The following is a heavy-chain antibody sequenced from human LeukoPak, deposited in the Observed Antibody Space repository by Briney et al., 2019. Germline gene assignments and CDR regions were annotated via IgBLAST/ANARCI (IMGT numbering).Heavy chain of an antibody. J-gene: IGHJ3*02. Sequence: SETLSLTCAVYGGSFSGYYWSWIRQPPGKGLEWIGEINHSGSTNYNPSLKGRVTISVDTSKNQFSLKLSSVTAADTAVYYCARGFYDSSGYYYDAFDIWGQGTMVTVSS. CDR2: INHSGST. D-gene: IGHD3-22*01. V-gene: IGHV4-34*01. CDR1: GGSFSGYY. CDR3: ARGFYDSSGYYYDAFDI.